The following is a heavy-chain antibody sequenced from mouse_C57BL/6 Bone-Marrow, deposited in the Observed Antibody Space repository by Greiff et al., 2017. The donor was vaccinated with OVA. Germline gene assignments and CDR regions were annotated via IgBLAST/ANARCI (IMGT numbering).Heavy chain of an antibody. CDR2: LNPSTVGT. V-gene: IGHV1-42*01. CDR1: GYSFTGYY. Sequence: EVQLQQSGPELVKPGASVKISCKASGYSFTGYYMNWVKQSPEKSLEWLGELNPSTVGTPYNQKFKAKATLTVAKSSSTAYMQLKSLTAEDSAVYYCARNLYYYGSSPFAYWGQGTLVTVSA. J-gene: IGHJ3*01. CDR3: ARNLYYYGSSPFAY. D-gene: IGHD1-1*01.